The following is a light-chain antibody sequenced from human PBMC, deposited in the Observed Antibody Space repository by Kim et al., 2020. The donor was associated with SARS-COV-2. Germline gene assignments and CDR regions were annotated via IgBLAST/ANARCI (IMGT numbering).Light chain of an antibody. CDR3: AAWDDSLNVYV. V-gene: IGLV1-44*01. CDR1: SSNIGSNT. J-gene: IGLJ1*01. Sequence: QRVTISCSGSSSNIGSNTVNWYQQLPGTAPKLLIYSNNQRPSGVPDRFSGSKSGTSASLAISGLQSEDEADYYCAAWDDSLNVYVFGTGTKVTVL. CDR2: SNN.